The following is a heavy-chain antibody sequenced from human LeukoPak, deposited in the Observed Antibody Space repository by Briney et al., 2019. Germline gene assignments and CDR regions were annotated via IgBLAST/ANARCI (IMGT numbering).Heavy chain of an antibody. D-gene: IGHD3-10*01. CDR3: VRDSLLWFGEIDY. J-gene: IGHJ4*02. CDR2: ISSSGSTI. V-gene: IGHV3-48*03. CDR1: GFTFSSYE. Sequence: GGSLRLSCVASGFTFSSYEMNWVRQAPGKGLEWVSYISSSGSTIYYADSVKGRFTISRDNAKNSLYLQINNLRDGDTAVYYCVRDSLLWFGEIDYWGQGTLVSVSS.